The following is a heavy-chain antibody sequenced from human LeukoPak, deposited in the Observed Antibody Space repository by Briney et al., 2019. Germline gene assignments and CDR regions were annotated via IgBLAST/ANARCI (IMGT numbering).Heavy chain of an antibody. CDR2: ISPNSGGT. J-gene: IGHJ5*02. CDR1: GYTFTGYY. D-gene: IGHD2-2*01. V-gene: IGHV1-2*02. Sequence: ASVKVSCKASGYTFTGYYIHWVRQAPGQGLEWMGWISPNSGGTKYAQNFQGRVTMTRDTSISTAYMELNRLRSDDTAVYYCARGDCSTISCPFDPWGQGTLVTASS. CDR3: ARGDCSTISCPFDP.